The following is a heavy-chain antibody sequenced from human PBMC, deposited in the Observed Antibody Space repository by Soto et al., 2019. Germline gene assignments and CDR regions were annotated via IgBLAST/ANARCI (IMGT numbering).Heavy chain of an antibody. D-gene: IGHD6-13*01. Sequence: GGSLRLSCAASGFTFSSYAMSWVRQAPGKGLEWVSAISGSGGSTYYADSVKGRFTISRDNSKNTLYLQMNSLRAEGTAVYYCAKDPLDSSSWYGAFDIWGQGTMVTVSS. V-gene: IGHV3-23*01. J-gene: IGHJ3*02. CDR1: GFTFSSYA. CDR2: ISGSGGST. CDR3: AKDPLDSSSWYGAFDI.